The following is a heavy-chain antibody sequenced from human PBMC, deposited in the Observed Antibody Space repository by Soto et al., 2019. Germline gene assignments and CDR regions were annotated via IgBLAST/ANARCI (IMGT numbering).Heavy chain of an antibody. CDR2: IWYDGSNK. CDR1: GFTFSSYG. CDR3: ARADSYYYDSSGYYPGAFDI. J-gene: IGHJ3*02. D-gene: IGHD3-22*01. Sequence: GGSLRLSCAASGFTFSSYGMHWVRQAPGKGLEWVAVIWYDGSNKYYADSVKGRFTISRDNSKNTLYLQMNSLRAEDTAVYYCARADSYYYDSSGYYPGAFDIWGQGTMVTVSS. V-gene: IGHV3-33*01.